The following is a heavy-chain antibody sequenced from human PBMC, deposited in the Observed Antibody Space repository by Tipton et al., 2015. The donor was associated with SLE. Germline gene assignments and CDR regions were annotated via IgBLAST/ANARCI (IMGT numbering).Heavy chain of an antibody. V-gene: IGHV4-4*07. Sequence: TLSLTCTVSGGSISSYYWSWIRQPAGGGLEWIGRIYTNENTNYNPSLKSRVTMSVDTSKNHFSLKLISVTAADTAVYYCAKDTGLHAFDIWGQGTMVTVSS. CDR3: AKDTGLHAFDI. J-gene: IGHJ3*02. D-gene: IGHD3-10*01. CDR1: GGSISSYY. CDR2: IYTNENT.